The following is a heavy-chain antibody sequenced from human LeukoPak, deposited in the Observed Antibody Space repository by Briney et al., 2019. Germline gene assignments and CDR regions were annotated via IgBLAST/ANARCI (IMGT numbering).Heavy chain of an antibody. CDR2: ISGSGGST. J-gene: IGHJ4*02. Sequence: GGSLRLSCAASGFTFSSYGMSWVRQAPGKGLEWVSAISGSGGSTYCADSVKGRFTISRDNSKNTLYLQMNSLRAEDTAVYYCAKDIYDSSGYSDYWGQGTLVTVSS. CDR3: AKDIYDSSGYSDY. V-gene: IGHV3-23*01. CDR1: GFTFSSYG. D-gene: IGHD3-22*01.